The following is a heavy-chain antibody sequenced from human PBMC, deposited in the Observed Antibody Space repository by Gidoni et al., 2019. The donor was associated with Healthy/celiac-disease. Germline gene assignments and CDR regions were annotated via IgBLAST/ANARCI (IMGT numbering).Heavy chain of an antibody. D-gene: IGHD2-2*01. CDR1: GHSISSGYY. CDR2: SYPGGST. V-gene: IGHV4-38-2*02. CDR3: ARDGYCSSASCYAYYYYGMDV. Sequence: QVQPQESGPGLVKPWETLSLTRAVSGHSISSGYYWVGIRPPPGQGLASIGSSYPGGSTYYTPSLKSRVTISVDTSKNQFTLELSSVTAADTAVYYCARDGYCSSASCYAYYYYGMDVWGQGTTVTVSS. J-gene: IGHJ6*02.